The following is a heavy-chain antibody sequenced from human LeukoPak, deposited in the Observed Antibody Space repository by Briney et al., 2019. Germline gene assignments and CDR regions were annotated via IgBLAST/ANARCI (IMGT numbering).Heavy chain of an antibody. Sequence: PSETLSLTCAVSGYSISSGYYWGWIRQPPGRGLGWVGDIYYRGSTNYNAPLKSRVTISVDTSKNQFSLKLSSVTAADTAVYYCARVSPRYYDSSGYNDAFDIWGQGTMVTVSS. CDR1: GYSISSGYY. J-gene: IGHJ3*02. V-gene: IGHV4-38-2*01. D-gene: IGHD3-22*01. CDR3: ARVSPRYYDSSGYNDAFDI. CDR2: IYYRGST.